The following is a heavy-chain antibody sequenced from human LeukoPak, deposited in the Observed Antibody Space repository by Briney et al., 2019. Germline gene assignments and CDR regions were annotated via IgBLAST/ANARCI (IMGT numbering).Heavy chain of an antibody. V-gene: IGHV3-9*03. Sequence: GGSPRLSCAASGFTFDDYAMHWVRQAPGRGLEWVSGISWNSGSIGYADSVKGRPTISRDNAKNSLYLQMNSLRAEDMALYYCAKAIPTGNAFDIWGQGTMVTVSS. CDR1: GFTFDDYA. CDR2: ISWNSGSI. D-gene: IGHD1-14*01. J-gene: IGHJ3*02. CDR3: AKAIPTGNAFDI.